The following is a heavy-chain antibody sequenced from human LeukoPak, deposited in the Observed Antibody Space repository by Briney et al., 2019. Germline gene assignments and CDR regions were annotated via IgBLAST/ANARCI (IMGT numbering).Heavy chain of an antibody. V-gene: IGHV1-18*01. Sequence: ASVKVSCKASGYTFTSYGISWVRQAPGQGLEWMGWISAYNGNTNYAQKLQGRVTMTTDTSTSTAYMELRSLRSDDTAVYYCARDPLYDFWSGYPDYWGQGTLVTVSS. D-gene: IGHD3-3*01. CDR2: ISAYNGNT. J-gene: IGHJ4*02. CDR3: ARDPLYDFWSGYPDY. CDR1: GYTFTSYG.